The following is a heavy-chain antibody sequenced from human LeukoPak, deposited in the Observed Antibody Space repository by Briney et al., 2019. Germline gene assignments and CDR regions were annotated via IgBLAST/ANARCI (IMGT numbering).Heavy chain of an antibody. Sequence: PSETLSLTCSASGGSIFNSNYYWGWIRQSPGRGLEWIGSMYYSGITYYNPSLKSRVTISVDTSKNQFSLKLSSVTAADTAVYYCARETSQKGAHYMDVWGKGTTITISS. V-gene: IGHV4-39*07. D-gene: IGHD3-16*01. CDR2: MYYSGIT. J-gene: IGHJ6*03. CDR1: GGSIFNSNYY. CDR3: ARETSQKGAHYMDV.